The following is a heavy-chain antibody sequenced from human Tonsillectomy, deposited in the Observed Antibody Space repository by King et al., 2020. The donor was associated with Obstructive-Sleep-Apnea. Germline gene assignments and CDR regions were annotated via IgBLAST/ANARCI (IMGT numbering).Heavy chain of an antibody. CDR3: ARVTRNSWSTPEGHGGMDV. CDR2: ISYDGSNK. CDR1: GFTFSSYT. D-gene: IGHD6-13*01. V-gene: IGHV3-30*04. Sequence: VQLVESGGGVVQPGRSLRLSCAASGFTFSSYTMHWVRQAPGKGLEWVAIISYDGSNKYYADSVKGRFTISRDNSKNTLYLQMNSLRAEDTAVYYCARVTRNSWSTPEGHGGMDVWGQGTTVTVSS. J-gene: IGHJ6*02.